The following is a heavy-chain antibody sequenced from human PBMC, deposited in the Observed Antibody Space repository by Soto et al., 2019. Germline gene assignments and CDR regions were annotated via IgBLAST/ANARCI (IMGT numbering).Heavy chain of an antibody. J-gene: IGHJ5*02. V-gene: IGHV1-3*01. CDR2: INAGNGNT. Sequence: ASVKVSCKASGYTFTSYAMHWVRQAPGQRLEWMGWINAGNGNTKYSQKFQGRVTITRDTSTSTVYMELSSLRSEDTAVYYCARDPITGTTNNWFDPWGQGTLVTVSS. D-gene: IGHD1-7*01. CDR3: ARDPITGTTNNWFDP. CDR1: GYTFTSYA.